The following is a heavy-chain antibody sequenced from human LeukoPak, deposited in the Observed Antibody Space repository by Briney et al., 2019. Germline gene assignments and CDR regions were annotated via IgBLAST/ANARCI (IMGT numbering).Heavy chain of an antibody. CDR3: ARETHSGYLPNYYYYYYMDV. Sequence: ASVKVSCKASGYTFTSYGISWVRQAPGQGLEWMGWISAYNGNTNYAQKFQGRVTMTTDTSTSTAYMELRSLRSDDTAVYYCARETHSGYLPNYYYYYYMDVWGKGTTVTVSS. CDR1: GYTFTSYG. V-gene: IGHV1-18*01. CDR2: ISAYNGNT. D-gene: IGHD5-12*01. J-gene: IGHJ6*03.